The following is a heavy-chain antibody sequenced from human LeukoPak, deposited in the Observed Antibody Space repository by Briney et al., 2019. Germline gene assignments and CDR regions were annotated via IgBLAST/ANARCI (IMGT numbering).Heavy chain of an antibody. CDR2: IYSGGST. J-gene: IGHJ4*02. V-gene: IGHV3-66*01. Sequence: PGGSLRLSCAASGFTVSSNYMSWVRQAPGKGLEWVSVIYSGGSTYYADSVKGRFTISRDNSKNTLYLQMNSLRAEDTAVYYCAGTLYRGAYYFDYWGQGTLVTVSS. D-gene: IGHD3-16*01. CDR1: GFTVSSNY. CDR3: AGTLYRGAYYFDY.